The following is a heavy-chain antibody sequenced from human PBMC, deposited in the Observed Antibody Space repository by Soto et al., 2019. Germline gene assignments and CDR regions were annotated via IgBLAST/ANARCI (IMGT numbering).Heavy chain of an antibody. CDR3: ARVPFRGYLMEVGAFDI. Sequence: QVQLQESGPGLVKPSQTLSLTCTVSGGSISSGGYYWSWIRQHPGKGLEWIVYIYYSGSTYYNPALKSRVTISVDTSKNQFSLKLSSVTAAATAVYYCARVPFRGYLMEVGAFDIWGPGTMVTVSS. D-gene: IGHD3-22*01. CDR2: IYYSGST. V-gene: IGHV4-31*03. J-gene: IGHJ3*02. CDR1: GGSISSGGYY.